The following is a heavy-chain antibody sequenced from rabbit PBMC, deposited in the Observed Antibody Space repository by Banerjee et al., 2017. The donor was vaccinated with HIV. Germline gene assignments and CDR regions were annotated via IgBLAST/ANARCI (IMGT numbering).Heavy chain of an antibody. J-gene: IGHJ3*01. CDR3: VRESGTGFGADRLDL. CDR1: GFSLSSSYY. V-gene: IGHV1S40*01. Sequence: QSLEESGGDLVKPEGSLTLTCTASGFSLSSSYYMCWVRQAPGKGLEWIACIYAAGSGGTYSASWAKGRFTISRTSSTTVTLQMTSLTGADTATYFCVRESGTGFGADRLDLWGPGTLVTVS. D-gene: IGHD5-1*01. CDR2: IYAAGSGGT.